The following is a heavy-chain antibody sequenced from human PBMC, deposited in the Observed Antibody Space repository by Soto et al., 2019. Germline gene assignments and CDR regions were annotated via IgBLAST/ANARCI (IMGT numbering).Heavy chain of an antibody. V-gene: IGHV5-51*01. CDR3: ARHPRGYYHDSGGYYWGNAFDI. D-gene: IGHD3-22*01. CDR1: GYCFTSYW. CDR2: IYPGDSDT. Sequence: GESLKISYKGSGYCFTSYWIGWVRQMPGKGLEWMGIIYPGDSDTRYSPSFQGQVTISADKSISTAYLQWSSLKASDTAMYYCARHPRGYYHDSGGYYWGNAFDIWVQGTMVTVSS. J-gene: IGHJ3*02.